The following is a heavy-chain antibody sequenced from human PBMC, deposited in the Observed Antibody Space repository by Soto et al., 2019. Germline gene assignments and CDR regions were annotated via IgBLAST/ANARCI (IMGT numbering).Heavy chain of an antibody. J-gene: IGHJ6*02. V-gene: IGHV4-61*01. D-gene: IGHD2-15*01. CDR2: IYYSGST. CDR1: GGSVSSGSYY. Sequence: PSETLSLTCTVSGGSVSSGSYYWSWIRQPPGKGLEWIGYIYYSGSTNYNPSLKSRVTISVDTSKNQFSLKLISVTAADTAMYYCARFSGGSYNTYYFYYGMDVWGQGTTVTVSS. CDR3: ARFSGGSYNTYYFYYGMDV.